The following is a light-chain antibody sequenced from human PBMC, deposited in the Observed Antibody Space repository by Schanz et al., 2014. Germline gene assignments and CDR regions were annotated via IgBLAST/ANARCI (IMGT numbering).Light chain of an antibody. Sequence: EIVLTQSPGTLSLSPGERATLSCRASQSVSSNLAWYQQKPGQAPRLLIHGASSRATGIPDRFSGSGAGTDFTLTISRLEPEDFAVYYCQQYASSPPTFGGGTKV. V-gene: IGKV3-20*01. CDR1: QSVSSN. CDR2: GAS. CDR3: QQYASSPPT. J-gene: IGKJ4*01.